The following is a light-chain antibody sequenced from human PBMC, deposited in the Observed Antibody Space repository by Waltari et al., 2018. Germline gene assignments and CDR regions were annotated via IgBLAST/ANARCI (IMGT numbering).Light chain of an antibody. CDR3: LIYMGSGIWV. J-gene: IGLJ3*02. CDR1: SGSVSTTSY. Sequence: QTVVTQEPSLSVSPGGTVTLTCALSSGSVSTTSYVSWYQQTPGQAPRTLVYKASARSSGVPDLFSGSILGNKAALTITGAQAEDDSDYYCLIYMGSGIWVFGGGTKLTVL. CDR2: KAS. V-gene: IGLV8-61*01.